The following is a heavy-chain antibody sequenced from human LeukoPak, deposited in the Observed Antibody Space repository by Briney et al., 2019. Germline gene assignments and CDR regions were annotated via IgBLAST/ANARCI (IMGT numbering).Heavy chain of an antibody. CDR2: VFYTGLT. J-gene: IGHJ2*01. D-gene: IGHD3-16*01. V-gene: IGHV4-59*01. CDR3: ARDTSSLWYFDL. Sequence: PSETLSLTCAVYGGSFSGYYWSWIRQPPGKGLEWIGYVFYTGLTNYNPSLESRVTISVDTSKNQFSLKLSSLTAADTAVYFCARDTSSLWYFDLWGRGTLVTVSS. CDR1: GGSFSGYY.